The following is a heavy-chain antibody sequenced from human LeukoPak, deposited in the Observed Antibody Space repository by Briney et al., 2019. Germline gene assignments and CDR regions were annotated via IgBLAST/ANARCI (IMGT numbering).Heavy chain of an antibody. V-gene: IGHV1-18*01. D-gene: IGHD3-22*01. CDR1: GYTFTSYG. CDR3: ARDMRITTQTSLSPAAY. Sequence: ASVKVSCKASGYTFTSYGISWVRQAPGQGLEWMGWISAYNGNTNYAQKLQGRVTMTTDTSTSTAYMELRSLRSDDTAVYYCARDMRITTQTSLSPAAYWGQGTLVTVSS. J-gene: IGHJ4*02. CDR2: ISAYNGNT.